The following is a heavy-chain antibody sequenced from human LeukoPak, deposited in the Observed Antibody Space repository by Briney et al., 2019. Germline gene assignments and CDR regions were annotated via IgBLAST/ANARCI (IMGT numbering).Heavy chain of an antibody. J-gene: IGHJ4*02. CDR1: GFTFSSYS. V-gene: IGHV3-48*01. D-gene: IGHD3-10*01. CDR2: ISSSSSTI. Sequence: GSLRLSCAASGFTFSSYSMNWVRQAPGKGLEWISYISSSSSTIYYADSVKGRFTISRDNAKNSLYLQMNSLRAEDTAVYYCARHLRPITMVRGPYDSWGQGTLVTVSS. CDR3: ARHLRPITMVRGPYDS.